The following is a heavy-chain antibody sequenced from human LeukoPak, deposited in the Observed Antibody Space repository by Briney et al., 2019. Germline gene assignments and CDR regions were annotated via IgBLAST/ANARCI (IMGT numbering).Heavy chain of an antibody. CDR2: ISDNGGET. V-gene: IGHV3-23*01. Sequence: GGSLRLSCAASGFTFTDYAMSWVRQAPEKGLEWISTISDNGGETYYADSVKGRFAISRDNSKNTLFLQMNSLRAEDSAVYYCATDRERDPSVYYLVGGQGTLITVSS. J-gene: IGHJ4*02. CDR3: ATDRERDPSVYYLV. CDR1: GFTFTDYA. D-gene: IGHD3-22*01.